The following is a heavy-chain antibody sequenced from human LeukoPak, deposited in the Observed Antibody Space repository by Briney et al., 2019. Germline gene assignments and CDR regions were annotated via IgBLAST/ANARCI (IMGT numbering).Heavy chain of an antibody. CDR3: ARKFFYDISGFDF. D-gene: IGHD3-22*01. CDR1: GFTFSTST. CDR2: ISNDGTDK. Sequence: GGSLRLSCAASGFTFSTSTMHWVRQAPGKGLEWVAIISNDGTDKYYADSVKGRFTISRDNSKNTLSLQMNSLSAEDTAVYYCARKFFYDISGFDFWGQGTLVTVSS. J-gene: IGHJ4*02. V-gene: IGHV3-30-3*01.